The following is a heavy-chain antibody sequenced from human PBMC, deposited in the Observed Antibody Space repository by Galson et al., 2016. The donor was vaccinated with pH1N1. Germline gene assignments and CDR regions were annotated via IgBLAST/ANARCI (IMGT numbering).Heavy chain of an antibody. J-gene: IGHJ2*01. CDR3: ARGQRPGWFGAPFEL. CDR2: IYYSGTT. D-gene: IGHD3-10*01. CDR1: GGSITSHY. Sequence: SETLSLTCTVSGGSITSHYWTWIRQPPGKGLEWIGYIYYSGTTNYNPSLKSRVTISIDTSKAQVSLKLSSVTAADTAVYYCARGQRPGWFGAPFELWGRGTRVTVSS. V-gene: IGHV4-59*11.